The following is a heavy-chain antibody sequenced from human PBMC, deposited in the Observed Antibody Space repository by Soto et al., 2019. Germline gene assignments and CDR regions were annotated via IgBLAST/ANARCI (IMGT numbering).Heavy chain of an antibody. D-gene: IGHD5-18*01. CDR2: IDPSDSYA. Sequence: ESLKISCKVSGYIFSSFWITWVRQMPGKGLEWMGRIDPSDSYANYSPSFQGHVTFSADKSINTAYLQWSSLKASDTAMYYCGRVRVDKAEGWFDPWGQGTLVTVSS. V-gene: IGHV5-10-1*01. CDR1: GYIFSSFW. CDR3: GRVRVDKAEGWFDP. J-gene: IGHJ5*02.